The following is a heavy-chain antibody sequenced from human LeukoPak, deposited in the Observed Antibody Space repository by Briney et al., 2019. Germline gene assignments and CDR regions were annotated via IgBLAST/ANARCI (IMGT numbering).Heavy chain of an antibody. CDR1: GGSFSGYY. V-gene: IGHV4-34*01. CDR2: INHSGST. CDR3: ARGRDPY. Sequence: SETLSLTCAVYGGSFSGYYWTWIRQPPGRGLEWIGEINHSGSTNYNPSLKSRVIISVDTSKSQFSLKLNSVTAADTAMYYCARGRDPYWGQGTLVTVSS. J-gene: IGHJ4*02. D-gene: IGHD5-24*01.